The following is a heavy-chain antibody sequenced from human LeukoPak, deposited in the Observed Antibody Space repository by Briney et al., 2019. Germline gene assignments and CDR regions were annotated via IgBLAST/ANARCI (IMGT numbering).Heavy chain of an antibody. CDR3: ARDLDSGGYEGGYYFDY. CDR2: ISSSSSYI. V-gene: IGHV3-21*01. CDR1: GFTFSSYS. Sequence: PGGSLRLSCAASGFTFSSYSMNWVRQAPGKGLEWVSSISSSSSYIYYADSVKGRFTISRDNAKNSLYLQMNSLRAEDTAVYYCARDLDSGGYEGGYYFDYWGQGTLVTVSS. J-gene: IGHJ4*02. D-gene: IGHD5-12*01.